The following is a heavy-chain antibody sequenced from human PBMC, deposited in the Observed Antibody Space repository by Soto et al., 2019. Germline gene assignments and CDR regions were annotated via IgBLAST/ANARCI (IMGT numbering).Heavy chain of an antibody. V-gene: IGHV4-30-4*01. J-gene: IGHJ4*02. CDR3: ARGGWEAMANFDY. D-gene: IGHD5-18*01. Sequence: SETLSLTCPVSGGSISSGAYYWSWIRQPPGKGLEWIGYIYYSGSTYYNPSLKSRVTISVDTSKNQFSLKLSSVTAADTAVYYCARGGWEAMANFDYWGQGTLVTVSS. CDR1: GGSISSGAYY. CDR2: IYYSGST.